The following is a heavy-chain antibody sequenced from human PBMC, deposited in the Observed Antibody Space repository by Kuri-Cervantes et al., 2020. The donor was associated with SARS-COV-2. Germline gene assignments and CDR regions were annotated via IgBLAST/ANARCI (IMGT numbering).Heavy chain of an antibody. CDR1: GFTFSSYG. V-gene: IGHV3-30*02. D-gene: IGHD3-10*01. CDR2: IRYDGSNK. CDR3: ARDSLVTGFGELMGFDP. J-gene: IGHJ5*02. Sequence: GESLKISCAASGFTFSSYGMHWVRQAPGKGLEWVAFIRYDGSNKYYADSVKGRFTISRDNSKNTLYLQMNSLRAEDTAVYYCARDSLVTGFGELMGFDPWGQGTLVTVSS.